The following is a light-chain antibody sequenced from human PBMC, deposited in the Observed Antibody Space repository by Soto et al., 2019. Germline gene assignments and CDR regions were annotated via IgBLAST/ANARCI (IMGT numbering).Light chain of an antibody. Sequence: QSVLTQPVSVSGSPGQSITISCTGTSSDIGSYNFVSWYQHHPGKAPKLMIYEGSKRPSGVSYRFSGSKSGNTASLTISGLQAEDEADYYCCSYAGDSTLLFGGGTQLTVL. J-gene: IGLJ2*01. CDR2: EGS. V-gene: IGLV2-23*01. CDR3: CSYAGDSTLL. CDR1: SSDIGSYNF.